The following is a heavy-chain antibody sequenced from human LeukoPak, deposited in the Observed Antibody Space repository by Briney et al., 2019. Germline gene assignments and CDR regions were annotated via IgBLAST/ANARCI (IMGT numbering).Heavy chain of an antibody. CDR2: IYYTGGT. V-gene: IGHV4-39*07. CDR3: ARSGSGGTTTSYYYYMDV. J-gene: IGHJ6*03. CDR1: GDSISSNSYY. Sequence: SETLSLTCTVSGDSISSNSYYWGWIRQPPGKGLEWIGSIYYTGGTYYNPSLKSRVTILVDTSKNRFSLGLTSVTAADTAVYYCARSGSGGTTTSYYYYMDVWGKGTTVTVSS. D-gene: IGHD2-15*01.